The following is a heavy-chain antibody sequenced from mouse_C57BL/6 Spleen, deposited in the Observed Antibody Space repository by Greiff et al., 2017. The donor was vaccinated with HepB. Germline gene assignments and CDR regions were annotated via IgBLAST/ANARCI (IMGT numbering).Heavy chain of an antibody. CDR3: ARVRDYDAAGFAY. J-gene: IGHJ3*01. CDR1: GYTFTDYN. CDR2: INPNNGGT. Sequence: EVQLQQSGPELVKPGASVKIPCKASGYTFTDYNMDWVKQSHGKSLEWIGDINPNNGGTIYNQKFKGKATLTVDKSSSTAYMELRSLTSEDTAVYYCARVRDYDAAGFAYWGQGTLVTVSA. V-gene: IGHV1-18*01. D-gene: IGHD2-4*01.